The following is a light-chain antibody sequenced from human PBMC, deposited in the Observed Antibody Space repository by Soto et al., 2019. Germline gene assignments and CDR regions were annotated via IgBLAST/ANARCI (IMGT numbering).Light chain of an antibody. CDR2: RAS. J-gene: IGKJ1*01. CDR1: QSVNSW. Sequence: DIQMTQSPSTLSASVGDRVTITCRASQSVNSWLAWYQQKPGKAPKLLIYRASTLESGVPSRFSGSGSGTEFTLTISSLQPDDFATYYCQADYSSSPWTFGQGTKVEIE. V-gene: IGKV1-5*03. CDR3: QADYSSSPWT.